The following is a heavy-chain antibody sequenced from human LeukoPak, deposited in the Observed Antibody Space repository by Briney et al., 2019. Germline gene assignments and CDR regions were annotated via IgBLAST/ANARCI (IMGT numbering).Heavy chain of an antibody. V-gene: IGHV1-18*01. CDR3: ARGQYDSSGYYYYYYYMDV. CDR2: ISAYNGNT. Sequence: GASVKVSCKASGGTFSSYAISWVRQAPGQGLEWMGWISAYNGNTNYAQKLQGRVTMTTDTSTSTAYMELRSLRSDDTAVYYCARGQYDSSGYYYYYYYMDVWGKGTTVTVSS. J-gene: IGHJ6*03. CDR1: GGTFSSYA. D-gene: IGHD3-22*01.